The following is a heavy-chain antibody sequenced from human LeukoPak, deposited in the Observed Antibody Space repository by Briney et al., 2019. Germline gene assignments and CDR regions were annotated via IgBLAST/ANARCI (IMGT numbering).Heavy chain of an antibody. CDR2: IYYSGST. V-gene: IGHV4-39*07. J-gene: IGHJ3*02. CDR3: ARVSTVMRGAFDI. CDR1: GGSISSYY. Sequence: PSETLSLTCTVSGGSISSYYWSWIRQPPGKGLEWIGSIYYSGSTYYNPSLKSRVTISVDTSKNQFSLKLSSVTAADTAVYYCARVSTVMRGAFDIWGQGTMVTVSS. D-gene: IGHD4-17*01.